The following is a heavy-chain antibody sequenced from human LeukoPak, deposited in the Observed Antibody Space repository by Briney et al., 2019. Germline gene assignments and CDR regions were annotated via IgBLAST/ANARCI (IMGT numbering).Heavy chain of an antibody. CDR2: INPSGGST. Sequence: ASVKVSCKASGYTFTSYYMHWVRQAPGQGLEWMGIINPSGGSTSYAQKFQGRVTMTRDTSTSTVYMELSSLKSEDTAVYYCARGYITMVRGVMDLGYWGQGTLVTVSS. CDR1: GYTFTSYY. D-gene: IGHD3-10*01. J-gene: IGHJ4*02. CDR3: ARGYITMVRGVMDLGY. V-gene: IGHV1-46*01.